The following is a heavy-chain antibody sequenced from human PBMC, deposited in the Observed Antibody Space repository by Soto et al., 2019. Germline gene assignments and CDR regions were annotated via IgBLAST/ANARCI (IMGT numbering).Heavy chain of an antibody. V-gene: IGHV3-23*01. CDR1: GFIFSNYA. CDR3: ARDRGDYGDYVYFQH. J-gene: IGHJ1*01. D-gene: IGHD4-17*01. Sequence: EVQLLESGGGLVQPGGSLRLSCAASGFIFSNYAMSWVRQAPGKGLEWVSAISGHGGTTYYADSVQGRFTISRDNSKNTLNLQMNSLRVDDTAIYYCARDRGDYGDYVYFQHRGQGTLVTVSS. CDR2: ISGHGGTT.